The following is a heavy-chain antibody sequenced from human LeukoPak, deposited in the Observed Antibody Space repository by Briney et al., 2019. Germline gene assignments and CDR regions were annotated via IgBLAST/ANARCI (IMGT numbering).Heavy chain of an antibody. J-gene: IGHJ4*02. CDR1: GFSFSNYA. CDR3: AKGTPILPGVSDY. V-gene: IGHV3-23*01. CDR2: VSGSGGST. Sequence: PGGSLRLSCAASGFSFSNYARSWVRQAPGKGLEWVSCVSGSGGSTVHADPVKGGFTIARDNSKNTLYLQMNRLRAEDTAVYYCAKGTPILPGVSDYWGQGTLVTVSS. D-gene: IGHD2-15*01.